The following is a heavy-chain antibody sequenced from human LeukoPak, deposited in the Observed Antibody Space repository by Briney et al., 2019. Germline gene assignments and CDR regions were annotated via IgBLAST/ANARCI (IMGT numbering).Heavy chain of an antibody. CDR2: ISSSGSTI. CDR3: AGISAAGTF. V-gene: IGHV3-48*03. Sequence: GGSLRLSCAASGFTFSSYEMNWVRQAPGKGLEWVSYISSSGSTIYYADSVKGRFTISRDNAKNSLYLQMNTLRAEDTAVYYCAGISAAGTFWGQGALVTVSS. J-gene: IGHJ4*02. CDR1: GFTFSSYE. D-gene: IGHD6-13*01.